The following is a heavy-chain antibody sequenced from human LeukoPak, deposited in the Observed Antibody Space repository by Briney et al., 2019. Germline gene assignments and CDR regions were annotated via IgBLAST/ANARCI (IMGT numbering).Heavy chain of an antibody. CDR2: INSDGTST. D-gene: IGHD6-13*01. J-gene: IGHJ4*02. Sequence: GGSLRLSCAASGFTFSTYWMHWVRQAPGKGLVWVSHINSDGTSTSYADPVKGRFTVSRDNAEKTLYLQMNSLRADDTAVYYCVRDDLSWYSGIDYWGQGTLVTVSS. CDR3: VRDDLSWYSGIDY. CDR1: GFTFSTYW. V-gene: IGHV3-74*01.